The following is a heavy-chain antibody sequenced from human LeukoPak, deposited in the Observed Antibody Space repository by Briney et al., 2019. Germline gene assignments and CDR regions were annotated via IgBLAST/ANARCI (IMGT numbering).Heavy chain of an antibody. D-gene: IGHD6-6*01. CDR1: GFTFNNAW. V-gene: IGHV3-15*01. CDR2: IKSKTDGGTT. CDR3: TTDIRYSSSELFDY. J-gene: IGHJ4*02. Sequence: GGSLRLSCAASGFTFNNAWMSWVRQAPGKGLEWVGRIKSKTDGGTTDYAAPVKGRFTISRDDSKNTLYLQMNSLKTEDTAVYYCTTDIRYSSSELFDYWGQGTLVTVSS.